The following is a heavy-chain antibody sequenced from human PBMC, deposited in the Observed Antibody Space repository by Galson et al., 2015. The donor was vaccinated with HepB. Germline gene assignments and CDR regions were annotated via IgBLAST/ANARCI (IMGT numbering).Heavy chain of an antibody. V-gene: IGHV4-30-4*01. D-gene: IGHD2/OR15-2a*01. CDR1: GGSISSGHYY. J-gene: IGHJ4*02. CDR3: ARLSVEGGLDY. Sequence: TLSLTCAVSGGSISSGHYYWSWIRQPPGKGLEWIGYIYYSGSTYYNPSLKSRITVSIDTSKNQFSLGLTSVTAADTAVYYCARLSVEGGLDYWGQGTLVTVSS. CDR2: IYYSGST.